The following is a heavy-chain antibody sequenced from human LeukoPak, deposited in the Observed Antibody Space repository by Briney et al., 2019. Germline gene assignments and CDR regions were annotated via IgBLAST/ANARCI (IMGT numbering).Heavy chain of an antibody. V-gene: IGHV4-61*01. CDR2: SFNSGST. CDR3: ATGGGFGYGIPDGIPD. J-gene: IGHJ4*02. D-gene: IGHD3-10*01. Sequence: PSETLSLTCTVSGGSVSSGSYYWGWIRQPPGKGLEWIGHSFNSGSTIYNPSLKSRVTISVDTSKNQFSLKLSSVTAADTAVYYCATGGGFGYGIPDGIPDWGRGALVTVSS. CDR1: GGSVSSGSYY.